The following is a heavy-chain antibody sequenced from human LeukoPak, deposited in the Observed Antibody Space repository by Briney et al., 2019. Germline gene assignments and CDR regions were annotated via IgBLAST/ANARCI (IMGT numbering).Heavy chain of an antibody. J-gene: IGHJ6*03. Sequence: SETLSLTCTVSGGSISSGTYYWSWIRQPAGKGLEWIGYIYYSGSTNYNPSLKSRVTISVDTSKNQFSLKLSSVTAADTAVYYCASSTSFYYYYMDVWGKGTTVTVSS. D-gene: IGHD2-2*01. CDR3: ASSTSFYYYYMDV. CDR2: IYYSGST. V-gene: IGHV4-61*10. CDR1: GGSISSGTYY.